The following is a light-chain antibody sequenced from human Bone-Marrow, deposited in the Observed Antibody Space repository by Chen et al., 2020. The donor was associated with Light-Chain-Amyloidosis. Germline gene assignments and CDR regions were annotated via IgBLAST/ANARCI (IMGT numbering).Light chain of an antibody. V-gene: IGLV2-14*01. CDR3: SSYTITNTLV. Sequence: QSALTQPASVSGSPGQSITISCTGTSSDVGGDNHVSWYPQHPDNAPKLMIYEVTNRPSGVPDRFPGSKSANTASLTISGLQTEDEADYFCSSYTITNTLVFGSGTRVTVL. CDR2: EVT. CDR1: SSDVGGDNH. J-gene: IGLJ1*01.